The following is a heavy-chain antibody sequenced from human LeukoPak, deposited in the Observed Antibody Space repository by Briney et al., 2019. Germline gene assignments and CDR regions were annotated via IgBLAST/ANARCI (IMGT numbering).Heavy chain of an antibody. V-gene: IGHV3-53*01. CDR3: ARGSIAAPGTLDY. J-gene: IGHJ4*02. D-gene: IGHD6-13*01. CDR2: IYSGGST. Sequence: GGSLRLSCAGSGFTFSSYAMSWVRQAPGKGLEWVSVIYSGGSTNYADSVKGRFTISRDNSKNTLYLQMNSLRAEDTAVYFCARGSIAAPGTLDYWGQGTLVTVSS. CDR1: GFTFSSYA.